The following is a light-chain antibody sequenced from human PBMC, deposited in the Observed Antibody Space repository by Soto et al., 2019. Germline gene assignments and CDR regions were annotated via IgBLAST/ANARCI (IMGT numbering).Light chain of an antibody. V-gene: IGKV3-15*01. CDR2: GAS. CDR1: QGIRTN. CDR3: QHYNNWPPWT. J-gene: IGKJ1*01. Sequence: EVVMTQSPATLSVSPGERATLSCRASQGIRTNLAWYRQRRGQAPRLLIYGASTRAPGIPARFSGSGSETEFTLTISSLQSEDFAVYYCQHYNNWPPWTFGQGTKVEIK.